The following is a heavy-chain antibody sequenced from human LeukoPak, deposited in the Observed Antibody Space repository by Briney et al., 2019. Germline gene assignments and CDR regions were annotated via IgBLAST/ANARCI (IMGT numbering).Heavy chain of an antibody. V-gene: IGHV1-18*01. CDR1: GGTFSSYA. D-gene: IGHD3-22*01. J-gene: IGHJ4*02. CDR2: ISAYNGNT. CDR3: ARDLTDYYDSSGYPGY. Sequence: ASVKVSCKASGGTFSSYAISWVRQAPGQGLEWMGWISAYNGNTNYAQKLQGRVTMTTDTSTSTAYMELRSLRSDDTAVYYCARDLTDYYDSSGYPGYWGQGTLVTVSS.